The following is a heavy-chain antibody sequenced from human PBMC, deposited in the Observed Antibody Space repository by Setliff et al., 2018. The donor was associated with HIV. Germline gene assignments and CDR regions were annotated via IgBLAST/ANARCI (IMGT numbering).Heavy chain of an antibody. CDR2: ISPYNGHT. D-gene: IGHD6-19*01. CDR1: GYTFLTYG. Sequence: GASVKVSRKASGYTFLTYGISWVRQAPGHGLEWMGWISPYNGHTNYAQNFQGRVTMTTDTSTSRAYMELRSLRSDDTAAYFCARLGSGWSDSYYYAMDVWGQGTTVTVSS. CDR3: ARLGSGWSDSYYYAMDV. J-gene: IGHJ6*02. V-gene: IGHV1-18*01.